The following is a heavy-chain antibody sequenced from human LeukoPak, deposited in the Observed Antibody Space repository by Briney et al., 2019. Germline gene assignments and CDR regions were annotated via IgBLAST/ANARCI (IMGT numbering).Heavy chain of an antibody. D-gene: IGHD2-15*01. CDR2: IYYSGST. V-gene: IGHV4-39*01. Sequence: PSETLSLTCTVSGGSISSSSYYWGWIRQPPGKGLEWIGSIYYSGSTYYNPSLKSRVTISVDTSKNQFSLKLSSVTAADTAVYYCARHVGYCSGGSCYYFDYWGQGTLVTVSS. CDR3: ARHVGYCSGGSCYYFDY. CDR1: GGSISSSSYY. J-gene: IGHJ4*02.